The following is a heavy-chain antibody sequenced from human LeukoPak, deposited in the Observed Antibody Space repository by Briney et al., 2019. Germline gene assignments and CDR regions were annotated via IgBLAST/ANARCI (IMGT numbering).Heavy chain of an antibody. Sequence: SETLSLTCTVSGGSVSRDSWNWIRQPPGKGLEWIGYIYYSGSTNYNPSLKSRVSISVDTSKNQFSLNLSSVTTADAAVYYCARDASSWGGAFDIWGQGTMVTVSS. D-gene: IGHD6-13*01. J-gene: IGHJ3*02. CDR3: ARDASSWGGAFDI. V-gene: IGHV4-59*02. CDR1: GGSVSRDS. CDR2: IYYSGST.